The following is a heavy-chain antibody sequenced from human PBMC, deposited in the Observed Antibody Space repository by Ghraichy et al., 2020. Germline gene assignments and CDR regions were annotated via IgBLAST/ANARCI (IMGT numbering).Heavy chain of an antibody. J-gene: IGHJ1*01. CDR3: ARRWSSGYLDFQH. D-gene: IGHD3-22*01. CDR1: GYTFTSYD. V-gene: IGHV1-8*01. Sequence: ASVKVSCKASGYTFTSYDINWVRQAPGQGLEWMGCMNPNSGNTGYAQKFQGRVTMTRNTSISTAYMELSSLRSEDTAVYYCARRWSSGYLDFQHWGQGTLVTVSS. CDR2: MNPNSGNT.